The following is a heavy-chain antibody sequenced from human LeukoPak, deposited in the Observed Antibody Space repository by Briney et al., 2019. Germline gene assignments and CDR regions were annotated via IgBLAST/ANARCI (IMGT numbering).Heavy chain of an antibody. D-gene: IGHD1-20*01. CDR1: VYTFTDSL. CDR3: ARDINITRGPWNY. J-gene: IGHJ4*02. Sequence: GASVRVSSTASVYTFTDSLIHWVRQAPGQGLEWLGWIDPNTGVTNYPQKFQGRVTMTRDTPISTAYMEFSWLRSDDTAVYYCARDINITRGPWNYWGQGTLVTVSS. CDR2: IDPNTGVT. V-gene: IGHV1-2*02.